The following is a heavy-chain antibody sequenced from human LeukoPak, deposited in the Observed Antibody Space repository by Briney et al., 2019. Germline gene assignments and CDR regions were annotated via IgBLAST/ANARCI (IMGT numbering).Heavy chain of an antibody. Sequence: ASVKVSCKASGYTFTSYDINWVRQATGQGLEWMGWMNPNSGNTGYAQKFQGRVTMTRNTSISTAYMELSSLRSEDAAVYYCAREDYYDSGSFDPWGQGTLVTVSS. CDR1: GYTFTSYD. J-gene: IGHJ5*02. D-gene: IGHD3-22*01. V-gene: IGHV1-8*01. CDR3: AREDYYDSGSFDP. CDR2: MNPNSGNT.